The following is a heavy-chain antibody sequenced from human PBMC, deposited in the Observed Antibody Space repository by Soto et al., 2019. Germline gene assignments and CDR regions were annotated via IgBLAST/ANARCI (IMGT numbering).Heavy chain of an antibody. Sequence: SETLSLTCTVSGGSISSGGYYWSWIRQHPGKGLEWIGYIYYSGSTYYNPSLKSRVTISVDTSKNQFSLKLSSVTAADTAVYYCARVGVDTILDYWGQGTLVTVAS. CDR3: ARVGVDTILDY. D-gene: IGHD5-12*01. CDR2: IYYSGST. CDR1: GGSISSGGYY. V-gene: IGHV4-31*03. J-gene: IGHJ4*02.